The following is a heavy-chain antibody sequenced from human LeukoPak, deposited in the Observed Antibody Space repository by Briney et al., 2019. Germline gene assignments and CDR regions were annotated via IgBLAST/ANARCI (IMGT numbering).Heavy chain of an antibody. CDR3: ARDTGLYYGMDV. J-gene: IGHJ6*02. V-gene: IGHV4-39*01. D-gene: IGHD5-18*01. CDR2: IYYSGST. Sequence: PSETLSLTCTVSGGSISSYYWSWIRQPPGKGLEWIGSIYYSGSTYYNPSLKSRVTISVDTSKNQFSLKLSSVTAADTAVYYCARDTGLYYGMDVWGQGTTVTVSS. CDR1: GGSISSYY.